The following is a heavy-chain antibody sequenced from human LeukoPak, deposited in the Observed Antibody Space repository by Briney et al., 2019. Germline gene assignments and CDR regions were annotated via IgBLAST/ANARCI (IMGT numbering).Heavy chain of an antibody. Sequence: SETLSLTCTVSGGAISSHYWSWIRQPPGKGLEWIGYIYYSGSTNYNPSLKSRVTISVDTSKNQFSLKPSSVTAADTAVYYCARRQRPVAGTFYDYWGQGTLVTVSS. CDR1: GGAISSHY. J-gene: IGHJ4*02. CDR3: ARRQRPVAGTFYDY. V-gene: IGHV4-59*11. CDR2: IYYSGST. D-gene: IGHD6-19*01.